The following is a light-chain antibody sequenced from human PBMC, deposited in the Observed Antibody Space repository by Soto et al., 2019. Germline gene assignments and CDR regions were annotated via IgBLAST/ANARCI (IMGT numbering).Light chain of an antibody. CDR2: HAS. V-gene: IGKV3-20*01. CDR1: QSVTSTF. J-gene: IGKJ2*01. CDR3: QQLDSSPFT. Sequence: EIVLTQSPGTLSLSPGDRATLSCRASQSVTSTFLAWYQQKPGQAPRLLIYHASSRATGIPDRFSGSGSGTDFTLTISRLEPEDFAVYYCQQLDSSPFTFGQGTRLEIK.